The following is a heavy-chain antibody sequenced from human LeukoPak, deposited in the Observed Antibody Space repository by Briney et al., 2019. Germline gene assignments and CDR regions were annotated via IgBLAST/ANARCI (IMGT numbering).Heavy chain of an antibody. D-gene: IGHD2-2*01. Sequence: GASVKVSCKASGYTFTGYYMHWVRQAPGQGLEWRGWINPNSGGTNYAQKFQGRVTMTRDTSISTAYMELSRLRSDDTAVYYCARALRGVVPNGWFDPWGQGTLVTVSS. V-gene: IGHV1-2*02. CDR2: INPNSGGT. CDR1: GYTFTGYY. J-gene: IGHJ5*02. CDR3: ARALRGVVPNGWFDP.